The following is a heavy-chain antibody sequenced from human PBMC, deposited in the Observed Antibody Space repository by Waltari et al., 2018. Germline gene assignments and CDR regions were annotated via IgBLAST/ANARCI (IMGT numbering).Heavy chain of an antibody. D-gene: IGHD2-8*01. CDR1: GFTFSSYA. CDR3: AREVMGLDYYYGMDV. J-gene: IGHJ6*02. V-gene: IGHV3-23*01. Sequence: EVQLLESGGGLVQPGGSLRLSCAASGFTFSSYAMSWVRQAPGKGLEWVSAISGSGGSTYYADSVKGRFTISRDNSKNTLYLQMNSLRSDDTAVYYCAREVMGLDYYYGMDVWGQGTTVTVSS. CDR2: ISGSGGST.